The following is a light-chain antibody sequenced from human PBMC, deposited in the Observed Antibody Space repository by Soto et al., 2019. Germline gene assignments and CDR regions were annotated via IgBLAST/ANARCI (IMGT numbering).Light chain of an antibody. CDR3: QQYSTYST. CDR2: KAS. J-gene: IGKJ5*01. CDR1: QGISSW. V-gene: IGKV1-5*03. Sequence: DIQMTQSPSSVSASVGDRVTITCRASQGISSWLAWYQQKPGKAPKLLIYKASTLKSGVPSRFSGSGSGTEFTLTISSLQPDDFATYYCQQYSTYSTFGQGTRLEIK.